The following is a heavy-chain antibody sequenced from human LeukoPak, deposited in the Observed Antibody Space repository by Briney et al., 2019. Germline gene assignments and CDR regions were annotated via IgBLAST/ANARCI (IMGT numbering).Heavy chain of an antibody. CDR3: ARDRGVTSYFFDY. Sequence: ASVKVSCKASGYTFTSYYMHWVRQAPGQGLEWMGIINPSGGSTSYAQKFQGRVTMTTDTSTSTGYMELRSLRSDDTAVYYCARDRGVTSYFFDYWGQGTLVTVSS. V-gene: IGHV1-46*01. D-gene: IGHD4-17*01. CDR2: INPSGGST. CDR1: GYTFTSYY. J-gene: IGHJ4*02.